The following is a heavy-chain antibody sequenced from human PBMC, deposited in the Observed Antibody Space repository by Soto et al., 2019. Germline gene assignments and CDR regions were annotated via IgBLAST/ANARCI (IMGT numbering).Heavy chain of an antibody. D-gene: IGHD3-9*01. CDR3: AQRRGDLLTGHYYFDF. CDR1: GFSLNTRGVG. J-gene: IGHJ4*02. CDR2: ISWDGDK. Sequence: QITLKESGPTLVKPTQTLTLTCTFSGFSLNTRGVGVGWIRQPPGKALEWLALISWDGDKRYRPSLKTRLTDTRDTSENQVVLTMTNMDPVDTATYYCAQRRGDLLTGHYYFDFWGQGTLVTVSS. V-gene: IGHV2-5*02.